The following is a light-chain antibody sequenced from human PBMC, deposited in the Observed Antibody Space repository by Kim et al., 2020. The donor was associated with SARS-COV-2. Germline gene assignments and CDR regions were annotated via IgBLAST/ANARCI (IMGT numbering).Light chain of an antibody. V-gene: IGKV2-24*01. CDR3: MQATQFLRT. CDR2: KTS. J-gene: IGKJ1*01. Sequence: PSAISCRTSPSLARRDGNTYLGWLQQRPGQPPRLLIYKTSNRFSGVPYRFSGSGAGTDFTLKISRVEPEDVGVYYCMQATQFLRTFGQGTKVDIK. CDR1: PSLARRDGNTY.